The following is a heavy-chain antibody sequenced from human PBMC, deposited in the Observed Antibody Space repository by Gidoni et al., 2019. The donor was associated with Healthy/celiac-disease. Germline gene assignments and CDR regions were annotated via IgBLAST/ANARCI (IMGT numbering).Heavy chain of an antibody. D-gene: IGHD2-2*01. CDR3: ARDHGMASPGDGAFDI. Sequence: QVQLVQSGAEVKKPGASVRASCKASGYTFTGYYMHWVRQAPGQGLEWMGWINPNSGGTNYAQKFQGRVTMTRDTSISTAYMELSRLRSDDTAVYYCARDHGMASPGDGAFDIWGQGTMVTVSS. CDR1: GYTFTGYY. V-gene: IGHV1-2*02. CDR2: INPNSGGT. J-gene: IGHJ3*02.